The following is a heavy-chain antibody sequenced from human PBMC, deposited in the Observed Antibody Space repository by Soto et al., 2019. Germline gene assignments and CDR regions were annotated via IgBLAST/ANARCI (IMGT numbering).Heavy chain of an antibody. CDR1: GYTFTSYA. J-gene: IGHJ6*02. D-gene: IGHD3-22*01. Sequence: ASVKVSCKASGYTFTSYAMNWVRQAPGQRLEWMGWINAGNGNTKYSQKFQGRVTITRDTSASTAYMELSSLRSEDTAVYYCARDTAFPSDSSGYYRPRTYYYYYGMDVWGQGTTVTVSS. CDR3: ARDTAFPSDSSGYYRPRTYYYYYGMDV. V-gene: IGHV1-3*01. CDR2: INAGNGNT.